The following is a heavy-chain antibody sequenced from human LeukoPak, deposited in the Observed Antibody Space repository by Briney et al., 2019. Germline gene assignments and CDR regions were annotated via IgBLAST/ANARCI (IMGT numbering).Heavy chain of an antibody. V-gene: IGHV1-2*02. CDR2: INPNSGGT. CDR1: GYTFTGYY. Sequence: ASVKVSCKASGYTFTGYYMHWVRQAPGQGLEWMGWINPNSGGTNYAQKFLGRITMTRDTSISTAYMELSRLRSDDTAVYYCASATTYCGADCYPLDAFDIWGQGTMVTVSS. J-gene: IGHJ3*02. D-gene: IGHD2-21*02. CDR3: ASATTYCGADCYPLDAFDI.